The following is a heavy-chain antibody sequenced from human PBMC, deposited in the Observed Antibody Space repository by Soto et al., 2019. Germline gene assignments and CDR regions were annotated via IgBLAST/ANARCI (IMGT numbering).Heavy chain of an antibody. CDR2: IDPSDSYT. J-gene: IGHJ5*02. Sequence: GESLKISCKGPGYSFTSYWISWVRQMPGKGLEWIGRIDPSDSYTNYSPSFQGHVTISADKSISTAYLQWSSLKASDTAMYYCASSDNYQLHSPRGWFDPWGQGTLVTVSS. CDR1: GYSFTSYW. CDR3: ASSDNYQLHSPRGWFDP. D-gene: IGHD2-2*01. V-gene: IGHV5-10-1*01.